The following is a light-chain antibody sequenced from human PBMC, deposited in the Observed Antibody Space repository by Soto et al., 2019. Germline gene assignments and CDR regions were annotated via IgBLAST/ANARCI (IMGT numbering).Light chain of an antibody. V-gene: IGKV3D-20*02. CDR2: GAS. CDR3: QQRSNWPT. CDR1: QRISSGY. Sequence: EIVLTQSPGTLSLSPGQRATLSCRSSQRISSGYLAWYQQRPGQAPRLLIYGASTRGTGIPARFSGSGSGTEFTLTISSLEPEDFAVYYCQQRSNWPTFGQGTKVDLK. J-gene: IGKJ1*01.